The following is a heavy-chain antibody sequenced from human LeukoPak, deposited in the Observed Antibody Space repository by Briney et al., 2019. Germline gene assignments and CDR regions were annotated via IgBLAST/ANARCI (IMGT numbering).Heavy chain of an antibody. Sequence: ASVKVSCKASGHTFTSYYIHWVRQAPGQGLEWMGIINPSAGSTNYAQKFQGRVTMTRDTSTRTVYMELSSLRSEDTAMYYCASGLYCTNGVCERTLLAYWGQGTLVTVSS. J-gene: IGHJ4*02. V-gene: IGHV1-46*01. CDR2: INPSAGST. D-gene: IGHD2-8*01. CDR3: ASGLYCTNGVCERTLLAY. CDR1: GHTFTSYY.